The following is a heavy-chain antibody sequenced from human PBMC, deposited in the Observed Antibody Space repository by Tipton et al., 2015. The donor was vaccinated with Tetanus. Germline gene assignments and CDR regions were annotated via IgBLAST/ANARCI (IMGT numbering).Heavy chain of an antibody. CDR3: TTSGRVGSGYRVDC. V-gene: IGHV3-15*07. D-gene: IGHD3-9*01. CDR2: IKNKADGGKT. J-gene: IGHJ4*02. Sequence: SLRLSCATSGLLFKNAWMNWVRQAPGKGLEWVGRIKNKADGGKTDYSARVKDRFSIPRDDSKDTLFLQMNSLKTEDTAVYYCTTSGRVGSGYRVDCGGRGTLVVVSS. CDR1: GLLFKNAW.